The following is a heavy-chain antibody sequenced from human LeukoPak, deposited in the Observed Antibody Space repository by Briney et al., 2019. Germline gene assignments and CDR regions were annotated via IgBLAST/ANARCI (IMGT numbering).Heavy chain of an antibody. CDR3: ASDFGGHDDF. J-gene: IGHJ4*02. Sequence: PWGSLTLPYAASGFTFSRYWMHWVRQAPGKGLVWVSRMNTDGSRTDYADSVKGRFTISRDNAKNTLYLQMNSLGVEDTAVYSCASDFGGHDDFWGQGILVTVSS. D-gene: IGHD4-23*01. V-gene: IGHV3-74*01. CDR1: GFTFSRYW. CDR2: MNTDGSRT.